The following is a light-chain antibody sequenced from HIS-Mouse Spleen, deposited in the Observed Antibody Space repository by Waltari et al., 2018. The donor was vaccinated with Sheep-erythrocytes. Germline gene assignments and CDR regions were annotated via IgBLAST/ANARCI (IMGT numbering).Light chain of an antibody. CDR3: GTWDSSLSAGV. CDR1: SSNIGNNY. V-gene: IGLV1-51*01. CDR2: DNN. Sequence: QSVLTQPPSVSAAPGQKVTISCSGSSSNIGNNYVSCYQQLPGTAPKLLIYDNNKRPSGIPDRFSGSKSGTSATLDITGLQTGDEADYYCGTWDSSLSAGVFGGGTKLTVL. J-gene: IGLJ2*01.